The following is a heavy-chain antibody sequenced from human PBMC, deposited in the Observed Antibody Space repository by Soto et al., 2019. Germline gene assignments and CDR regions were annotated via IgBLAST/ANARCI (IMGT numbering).Heavy chain of an antibody. D-gene: IGHD1-26*01. CDR3: ARGGSLYWYVDL. Sequence: QVQLVQSGAEVKKPGASVKVSCKASGYTFTSYAMHWVRQAPGQRLEWMGWINAGNGNTKYSQKFQGRVTITRDTSASTAYVELIRLRSEDTAVYYCARGGSLYWYVDLWGRGTLVTVSS. CDR1: GYTFTSYA. V-gene: IGHV1-3*01. CDR2: INAGNGNT. J-gene: IGHJ2*01.